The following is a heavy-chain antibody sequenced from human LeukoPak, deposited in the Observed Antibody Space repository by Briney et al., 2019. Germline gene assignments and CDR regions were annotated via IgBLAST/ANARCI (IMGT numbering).Heavy chain of an antibody. Sequence: SETLSLTCADYGGSFSNYYWSWIRQPPGKGLEWIGEINHNGSTNYNPSLESRVTISIDTSKNQFSLRLSSVTAADTAVYYCARGDCSSPSCYLSDWFDPWGQGTLVTVSS. D-gene: IGHD2-2*01. CDR3: ARGDCSSPSCYLSDWFDP. V-gene: IGHV4-34*01. J-gene: IGHJ5*02. CDR2: INHNGST. CDR1: GGSFSNYY.